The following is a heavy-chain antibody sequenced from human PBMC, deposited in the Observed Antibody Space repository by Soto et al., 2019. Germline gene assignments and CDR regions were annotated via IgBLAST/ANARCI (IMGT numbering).Heavy chain of an antibody. V-gene: IGHV5-10-1*01. D-gene: IGHD2-15*01. J-gene: IGHJ3*02. CDR1: GYSFTSYW. CDR3: ARHRSAVVTEVDAFDI. Sequence: GESLKISCKGSGYSFTSYWISWVRQMPGKRLEWMGRIDPSDSYTNYSPSFQGHVTISAGKSISTAYLQWSSLKASNTAMYSCARHRSAVVTEVDAFDIWGQGTMVTVSS. CDR2: IDPSDSYT.